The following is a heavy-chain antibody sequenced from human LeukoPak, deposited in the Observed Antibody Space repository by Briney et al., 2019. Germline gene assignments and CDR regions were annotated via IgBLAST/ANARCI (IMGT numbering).Heavy chain of an antibody. D-gene: IGHD4-23*01. Sequence: KTGGSLRLSCAASGFTFSSYAMSWVRQAPGKGLEWVSSISSSSSYIYYADSVKGRFTISRDNAKNSLYLQMNSLRAEDTAVYYCARTETDYGGNVPFDYWGQGTLVTVSS. V-gene: IGHV3-21*01. J-gene: IGHJ4*02. CDR3: ARTETDYGGNVPFDY. CDR1: GFTFSSYA. CDR2: ISSSSSYI.